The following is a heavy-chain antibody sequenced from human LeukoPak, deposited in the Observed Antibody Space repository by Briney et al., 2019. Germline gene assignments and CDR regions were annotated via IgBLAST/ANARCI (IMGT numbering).Heavy chain of an antibody. CDR2: IKQDGTEK. D-gene: IGHD3-9*01. Sequence: GGSLRLSCAASGVTFTDFSMTWVRQAPGKGLEWVANIKQDGTEKYYVDSVKGRFTISRDNVKNSLHLQMNSLRAEDTAVYYCAIVEMDYDILTGYYGGDYWGQGTLVTVSS. J-gene: IGHJ4*02. CDR1: GVTFTDFS. V-gene: IGHV3-7*01. CDR3: AIVEMDYDILTGYYGGDY.